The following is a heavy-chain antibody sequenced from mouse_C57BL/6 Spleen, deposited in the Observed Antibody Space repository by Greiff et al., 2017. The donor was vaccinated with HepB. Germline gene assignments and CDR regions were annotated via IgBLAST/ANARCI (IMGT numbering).Heavy chain of an antibody. CDR2: ISGGGGNT. Sequence: EVNVVESGGGLVKPGGSLKLSCAASGFTFSSYTMSWVRQTPEKRLEWVATISGGGGNTYYPDSVKGRFTISRDNAKNTLYLQMSSLRSEDTALYYCASALTGTAWFAYWGQGTLVTVSA. CDR3: ASALTGTAWFAY. CDR1: GFTFSSYT. V-gene: IGHV5-9*01. D-gene: IGHD4-1*01. J-gene: IGHJ3*01.